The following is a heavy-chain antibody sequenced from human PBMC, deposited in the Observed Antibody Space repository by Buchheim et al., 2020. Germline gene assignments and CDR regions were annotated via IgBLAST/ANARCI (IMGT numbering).Heavy chain of an antibody. D-gene: IGHD6-13*01. V-gene: IGHV3-48*02. Sequence: EVQLVESGGGLVQPGGSLRLSCAASGFTFSSYSMNWVRQAPGKGLEWVSYISSSSSTIYYADSVKGRFTISRDNAKNSLYLQMNSLRDEDTAVYYCARAPTGYSSSWYSFDYWGQGTL. CDR2: ISSSSSTI. CDR1: GFTFSSYS. CDR3: ARAPTGYSSSWYSFDY. J-gene: IGHJ4*02.